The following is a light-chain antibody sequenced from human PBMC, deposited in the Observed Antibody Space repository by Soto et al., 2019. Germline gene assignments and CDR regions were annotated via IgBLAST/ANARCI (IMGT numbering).Light chain of an antibody. CDR1: QSISSW. CDR3: QQYNSYSYT. V-gene: IGKV1-5*01. Sequence: DIQMTQSPSTLSASVGDRVTITCRASQSISSWLAWYQQKPGKAPKLLIFDASRLESGVPSRFSSSGSGKEFTLTISSLQPDDFAPYYCQQYNSYSYTFGEGTKLEIK. CDR2: DAS. J-gene: IGKJ2*01.